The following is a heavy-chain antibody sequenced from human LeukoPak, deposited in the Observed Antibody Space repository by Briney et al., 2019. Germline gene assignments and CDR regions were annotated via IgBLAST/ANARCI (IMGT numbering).Heavy chain of an antibody. CDR3: ARSRGLDLHYYNYMDV. V-gene: IGHV3-64*01. Sequence: GGCLRLSCAASGFTFSSYAVHWVRQAPGKGLEYVSAITMDGGRTYYANSVKGRFTISRDNSKNTLYLQMGSLRAEDMAVYYCARSRGLDLHYYNYMDVWGKGTTVTVSS. D-gene: IGHD4-17*01. CDR2: ITMDGGRT. J-gene: IGHJ6*03. CDR1: GFTFSSYA.